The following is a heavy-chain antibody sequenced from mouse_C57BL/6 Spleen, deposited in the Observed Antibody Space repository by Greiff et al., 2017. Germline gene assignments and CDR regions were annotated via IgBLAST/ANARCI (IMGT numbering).Heavy chain of an antibody. J-gene: IGHJ2*01. CDR2: IWRGGST. CDR3: ARRGEKYYFDY. CDR1: GFTLTSYG. V-gene: IGHV2-2*01. Sequence: VQLQQSGPGLVQPSPSLSLTCTASGFTLTSYGVHWVRQSPGKGLEWLGVIWRGGSTDYYAAYISSLTTSTDNSKSHVFFNMHSLQADDTAIYYCARRGEKYYFDYWGQGTTLTVSS.